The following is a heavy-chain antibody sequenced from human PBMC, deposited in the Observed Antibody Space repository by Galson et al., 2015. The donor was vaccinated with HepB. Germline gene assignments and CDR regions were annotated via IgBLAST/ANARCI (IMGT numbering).Heavy chain of an antibody. J-gene: IGHJ5*02. CDR2: FDPEDGET. Sequence: SVKVSCKVSGYTLTELSMHWVRQAPGKGLEWMGGFDPEDGETIYAQKFQGRVTMTEDTSTDTAYMELSSLRSEDTAVYYCARDHYYDSSGYYPHNWFDPWGQGTLVTVSS. D-gene: IGHD3-22*01. CDR1: GYTLTELS. V-gene: IGHV1-24*01. CDR3: ARDHYYDSSGYYPHNWFDP.